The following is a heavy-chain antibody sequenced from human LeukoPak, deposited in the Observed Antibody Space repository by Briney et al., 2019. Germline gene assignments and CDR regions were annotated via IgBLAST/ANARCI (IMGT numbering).Heavy chain of an antibody. D-gene: IGHD3-16*01. J-gene: IGHJ4*02. CDR3: ARWGAADY. CDR1: GFTFSSYA. Sequence: GGSLRLSCAASGFTFSSYAMHWVRQAPGKGLEWVAVISYDGSNKYYADSVKGRFTISRDNSKNTLYLQMNSLRAEDTAVYYCARWGAADYWGQGTLVTVSS. CDR2: ISYDGSNK. V-gene: IGHV3-30-3*01.